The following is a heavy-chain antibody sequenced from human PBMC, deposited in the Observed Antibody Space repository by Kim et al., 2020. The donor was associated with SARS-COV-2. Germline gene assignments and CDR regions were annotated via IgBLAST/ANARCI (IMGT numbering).Heavy chain of an antibody. V-gene: IGHV4-59*08. CDR3: ARHGAGGLYYFDY. J-gene: IGHJ4*02. D-gene: IGHD6-13*01. Sequence: YTPSLWSRVTLSIDTSKNQFSLKLSSVTTADTAVYYCARHGAGGLYYFDYWGQGTLVTVSS.